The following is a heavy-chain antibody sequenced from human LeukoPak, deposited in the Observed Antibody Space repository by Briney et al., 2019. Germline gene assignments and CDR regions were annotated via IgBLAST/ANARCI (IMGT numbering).Heavy chain of an antibody. J-gene: IGHJ5*02. D-gene: IGHD4-17*01. CDR3: ARDTVTTGGVWFDP. CDR2: IYSGGST. CDR1: GFTVSSNY. V-gene: IGHV3-53*01. Sequence: GGSLRLSCAASGFTVSSNYMSWVRQAPGKGLEWVSVIYSGGSTYYADSVKGRFTISRDNSKSTLYLQMNSLRAEDTAVYYCARDTVTTGGVWFDPWGQGTLVTVSS.